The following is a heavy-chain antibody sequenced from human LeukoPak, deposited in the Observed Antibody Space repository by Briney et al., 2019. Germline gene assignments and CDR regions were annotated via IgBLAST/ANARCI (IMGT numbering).Heavy chain of an antibody. CDR3: ASGSRWYYFDS. V-gene: IGHV3-66*01. J-gene: IGHJ4*02. Sequence: PGGSLRLSCAASGFTFSSYTMNWVRQAPGKGLEWVSVIYSGGSTYYADSVKGRFTISRDNSKNTLFLQMNSLRAEDTALYYCASGSRWYYFDSWGQGTLVTVSS. CDR2: IYSGGST. CDR1: GFTFSSYT. D-gene: IGHD2-2*03.